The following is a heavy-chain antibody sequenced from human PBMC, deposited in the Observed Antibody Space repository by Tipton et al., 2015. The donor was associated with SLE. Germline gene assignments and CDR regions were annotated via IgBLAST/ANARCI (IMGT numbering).Heavy chain of an antibody. J-gene: IGHJ4*02. CDR3: ARGPRFWTGYYTGPFDY. CDR1: GASINSSHW. V-gene: IGHV4-4*02. Sequence: LSLTCAVSGASINSSHWWNWVRQSPGMGLEWIGEVHHSGGTNYNPSLESRVTISIDKSPNQFSLKLSSVTAADTAVYYCARGPRFWTGYYTGPFDYWGQGTLVTVSS. D-gene: IGHD3/OR15-3a*01. CDR2: VHHSGGT.